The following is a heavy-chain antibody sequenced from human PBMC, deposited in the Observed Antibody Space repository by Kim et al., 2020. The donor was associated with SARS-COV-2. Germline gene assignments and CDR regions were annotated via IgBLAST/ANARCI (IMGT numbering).Heavy chain of an antibody. J-gene: IGHJ6*02. CDR3: AREYAARRSLYYYYYYGMDV. CDR2: INPNSGGT. V-gene: IGHV1-2*06. D-gene: IGHD6-6*01. CDR1: GYTFTGYY. Sequence: ASVKVSCKASGYTFTGYYMHWVRQAPGQGLEWMGRINPNSGGTNYAQKFQGRVTMTRDTSISTAYMELSRLRSDDTAVYYCAREYAARRSLYYYYYYGMDVWGQGTTVTVSS.